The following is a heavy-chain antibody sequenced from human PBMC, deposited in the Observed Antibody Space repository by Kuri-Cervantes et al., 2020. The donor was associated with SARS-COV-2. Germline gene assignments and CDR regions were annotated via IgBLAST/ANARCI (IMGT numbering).Heavy chain of an antibody. Sequence: GESLKISCAASGFTFSSYAMHWVRQAPGKGLEWVAVISYDGSNKYYADSVKGRFTISRDNSKNTLYLQMNSLTDEDTAVYYCAGEHHLWSADQWFDSWGQGTLVTVSS. V-gene: IGHV3-30*04. J-gene: IGHJ5*01. CDR1: GFTFSSYA. CDR2: ISYDGSNK. D-gene: IGHD2-8*02. CDR3: AGEHHLWSADQWFDS.